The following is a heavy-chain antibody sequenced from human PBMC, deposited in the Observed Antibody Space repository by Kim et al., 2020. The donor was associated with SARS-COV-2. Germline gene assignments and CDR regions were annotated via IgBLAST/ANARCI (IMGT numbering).Heavy chain of an antibody. Sequence: GGSLRLSCAASGFTFSSYAMSCVRQAPGKGLEWVSAISGSGGSTYYADSVKGRFTISRDNSKNTLYLQMNSLRAEDTAVYYCAKDLSSGWYYFDYWGQGTLVTVSS. J-gene: IGHJ4*02. V-gene: IGHV3-23*01. D-gene: IGHD6-19*01. CDR3: AKDLSSGWYYFDY. CDR2: ISGSGGST. CDR1: GFTFSSYA.